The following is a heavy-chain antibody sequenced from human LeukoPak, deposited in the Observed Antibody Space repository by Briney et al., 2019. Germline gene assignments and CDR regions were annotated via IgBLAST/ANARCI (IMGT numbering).Heavy chain of an antibody. CDR2: INPNSGGT. D-gene: IGHD6-19*01. V-gene: IGHV1-2*02. CDR1: GYTFTGYY. J-gene: IGHJ4*02. CDR3: ASGLSLDGSSGWPTHYY. Sequence: ASVKVSCKASGYTFTGYYMHWVRQAPGQGLEWMGWINPNSGGTHFAQKFQDRVTMTRDTSTSTGYMELSRLTSDDTAVYYCASGLSLDGSSGWPTHYYWGQGTLVTVSS.